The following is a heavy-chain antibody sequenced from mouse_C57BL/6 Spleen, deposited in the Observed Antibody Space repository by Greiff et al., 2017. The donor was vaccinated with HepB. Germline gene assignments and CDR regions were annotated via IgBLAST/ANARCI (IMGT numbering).Heavy chain of an antibody. CDR1: GYTFTDYY. V-gene: IGHV1-76*01. J-gene: IGHJ4*01. CDR3: AREVGRGYAMDY. D-gene: IGHD4-1*01. CDR2: IYPGSGNT. Sequence: QVQLQQSGAELVRPGASVKLSCKASGYTFTDYYINWVKQRPGQGLEWIARIYPGSGNTYYNEKFKGKATLTAEKSSSTAYMQLSSLTSEDSAVYFCAREVGRGYAMDYWGQGTSVTVSS.